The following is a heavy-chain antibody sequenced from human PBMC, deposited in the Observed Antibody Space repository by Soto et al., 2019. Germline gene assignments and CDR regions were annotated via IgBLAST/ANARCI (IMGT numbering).Heavy chain of an antibody. J-gene: IGHJ4*02. Sequence: SETLSLTCAVSGGSISSGSYSWSWIRQPPGKGLEWIGYIYHSGSTYYNPSLKSRVTISVDRSKNQFSLKLGSVTAADTAVYYCARYTRPLSATVPTVFDYWGQGTLVTVSS. D-gene: IGHD2-15*01. CDR3: ARYTRPLSATVPTVFDY. CDR2: IYHSGST. CDR1: GGSISSGSYS. V-gene: IGHV4-30-2*01.